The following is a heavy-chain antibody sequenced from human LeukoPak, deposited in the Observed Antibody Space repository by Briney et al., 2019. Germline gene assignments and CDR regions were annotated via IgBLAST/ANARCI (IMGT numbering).Heavy chain of an antibody. CDR2: INPHSGKT. CDR3: ARLSSHYGDYKVDP. D-gene: IGHD4-17*01. CDR1: GYPFSNYD. J-gene: IGHJ5*02. V-gene: IGHV1-8*01. Sequence: AASVKVSCKTSGYPFSNYDINWVRQATGQGLEWMGWINPHSGKTGYAQKFQGRVTMTTDTSASTAYMELSSLRSEDTAVYYCARLSSHYGDYKVDPWGQGTLVTVSS.